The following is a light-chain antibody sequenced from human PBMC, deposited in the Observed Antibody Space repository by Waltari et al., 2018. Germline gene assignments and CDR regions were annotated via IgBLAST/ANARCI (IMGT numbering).Light chain of an antibody. Sequence: DIHMPQSPSTLSASVGDRVTTTCRARQSISSWLAWFQQKPGKAPKLLIYKASSLESGVPSRFSGSGSGTEFTLTISSLQPDDFATYYCQQYNSYRYTFGQGTKLEIK. CDR1: QSISSW. V-gene: IGKV1-5*03. CDR3: QQYNSYRYT. CDR2: KAS. J-gene: IGKJ2*01.